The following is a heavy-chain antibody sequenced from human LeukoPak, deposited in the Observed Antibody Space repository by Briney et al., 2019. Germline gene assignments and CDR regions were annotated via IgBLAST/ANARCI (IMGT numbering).Heavy chain of an antibody. CDR3: ERGFHVRKYDSNDNCFDP. D-gene: IGHD3-22*01. J-gene: IGHJ5*02. CDR1: GYIFTNYY. V-gene: IGHV1-46*01. Sequence: ASVKVSCKASGYIFTNYYIHWVRQAPGQGLEWMGIINPSGDNRNYAQKFQGRVTVTRDISTSTVYMELSSLRSEDTAVYYCERGFHVRKYDSNDNCFDPWGQGTLVTVSS. CDR2: INPSGDNR.